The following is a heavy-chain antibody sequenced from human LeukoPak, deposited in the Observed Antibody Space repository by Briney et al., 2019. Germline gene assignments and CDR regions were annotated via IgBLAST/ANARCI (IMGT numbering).Heavy chain of an antibody. CDR2: INQDGSEK. D-gene: IGHD3-10*01. Sequence: PGGSLRLSCVASGFIFSDYSMDWVRQAPGKGLEWVANINQDGSEKYYVDSVKGRFTISRDNAKNSLSLQMNSLRAEDTAVYYCARPYYYSSGSLPYWGQGTLVTVSS. V-gene: IGHV3-7*01. CDR3: ARPYYYSSGSLPY. CDR1: GFIFSDYS. J-gene: IGHJ4*02.